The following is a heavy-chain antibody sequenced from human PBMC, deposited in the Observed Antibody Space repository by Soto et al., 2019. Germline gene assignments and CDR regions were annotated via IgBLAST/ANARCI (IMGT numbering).Heavy chain of an antibody. J-gene: IGHJ3*02. CDR2: IYYSGST. V-gene: IGHV4-31*03. CDR3: ARVWFGEFANAFDI. Sequence: PSETLSLTCTVSGCSISSGGYYWSWIRQHPGKGLEWIGYIYYSGSTYYNPSLKSRVTISVDTSKNQFSLKLSSVTAADTAVYYCARVWFGEFANAFDIWGQGTMVTVSS. D-gene: IGHD3-10*01. CDR1: GCSISSGGYY.